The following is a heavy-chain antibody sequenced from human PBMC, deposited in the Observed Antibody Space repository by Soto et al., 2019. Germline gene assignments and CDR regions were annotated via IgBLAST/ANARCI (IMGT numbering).Heavy chain of an antibody. Sequence: GGSLRLSCAASGFTFSTYGMHWVRQAPGKGLEWVAVISQDGTNTYYADSVKGRFIISRDNSRNSLYLQMNSLRAEDTAVYYCAKVGGLDAHLHDAFDIWGQGTMVTVSS. CDR3: AKVGGLDAHLHDAFDI. CDR1: GFTFSTYG. CDR2: ISQDGTNT. J-gene: IGHJ3*02. D-gene: IGHD2-15*01. V-gene: IGHV3-30*18.